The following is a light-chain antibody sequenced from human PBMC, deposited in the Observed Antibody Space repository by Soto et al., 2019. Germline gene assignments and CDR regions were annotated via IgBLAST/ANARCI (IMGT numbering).Light chain of an antibody. CDR2: TAS. V-gene: IGKV1-39*01. Sequence: DIQMTQSPSSLSASVGDRVTITCRASRSISNYLNWYQQKVGKAPKLLIYTASSLQSGVPSRFSGSGSGTDFTLTITSLQPEDFATYYCQQSYSTPYTFGQGTKLDIK. J-gene: IGKJ2*01. CDR3: QQSYSTPYT. CDR1: RSISNY.